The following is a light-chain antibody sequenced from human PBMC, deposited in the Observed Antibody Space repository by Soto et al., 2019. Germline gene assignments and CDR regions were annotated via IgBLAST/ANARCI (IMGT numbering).Light chain of an antibody. CDR1: SSDVGAYNY. Sequence: QSALTQPASVSGSPGQSITISCTGSSSDVGAYNYVSWYQQYPDKAPKLMIYDVNNRPSGVSDRFSGSKSGNTASLTISGLQAEDEADYYCSSYSSITTLVFGGGTKVTVL. V-gene: IGLV2-14*01. CDR3: SSYSSITTLV. CDR2: DVN. J-gene: IGLJ2*01.